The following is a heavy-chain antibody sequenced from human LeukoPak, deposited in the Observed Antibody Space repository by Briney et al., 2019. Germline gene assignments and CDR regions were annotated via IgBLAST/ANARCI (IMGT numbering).Heavy chain of an antibody. D-gene: IGHD4-11*01. Sequence: PSETLSLTCTVSGGSISSGGYYWSWIRQHPGKGLEWIGYIYYSGSTYYNPSLKSRVTISVDTSKNQFSLKLSSVTAADTAVYYCARGWGGSTSTVTTRPRYCDLWGRGTLVIVSS. CDR3: ARGWGGSTSTVTTRPRYCDL. V-gene: IGHV4-31*03. CDR2: IYYSGST. CDR1: GGSISSGGYY. J-gene: IGHJ2*01.